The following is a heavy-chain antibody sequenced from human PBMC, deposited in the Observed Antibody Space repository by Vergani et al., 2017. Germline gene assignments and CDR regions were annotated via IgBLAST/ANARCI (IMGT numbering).Heavy chain of an antibody. Sequence: QVQLQESGPGLVKPSETLSLTCTVSGGSISSYYWSWIRQPPGKGLEWIGYIYYSGSTNYNPSLKSRVTISVDTSKNQFSLKLSSVTAADTAVYYCARDVVGYNWNLRNAFDIWGQGTMVTVSS. CDR1: GGSISSYY. V-gene: IGHV4-59*01. D-gene: IGHD1-20*01. CDR3: ARDVVGYNWNLRNAFDI. J-gene: IGHJ3*02. CDR2: IYYSGST.